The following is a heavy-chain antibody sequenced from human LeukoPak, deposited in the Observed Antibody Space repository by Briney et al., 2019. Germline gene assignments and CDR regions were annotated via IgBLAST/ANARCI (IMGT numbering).Heavy chain of an antibody. Sequence: SQTLSLTCAVSGGSISSGGYSWSWIRQPPGKGLEWIGYIYHSGSTYYDPPLKSRVTISVDRSKNQFSLKLSSVTAAETAVYYCARVSRGYYGATWGYAFDIWGQGTMVTASS. J-gene: IGHJ3*02. V-gene: IGHV4-30-2*01. D-gene: IGHD4-17*01. CDR3: ARVSRGYYGATWGYAFDI. CDR2: IYHSGST. CDR1: GGSISSGGYS.